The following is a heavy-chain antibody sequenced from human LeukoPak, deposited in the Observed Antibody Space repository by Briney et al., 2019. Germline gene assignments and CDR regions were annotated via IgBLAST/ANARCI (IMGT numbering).Heavy chain of an antibody. Sequence: SETLSLTCTVSGGSISTSSYSWGCIRQPPGKGLEWVVSISYSASTYYNPSLTSRITLSVDTSNNQSSLKLSSVNAADTAVYYCAREGPYDSSDYLRAFDIWGQGTMVTVSS. J-gene: IGHJ3*02. V-gene: IGHV4-39*07. CDR2: ISYSAST. D-gene: IGHD3-22*01. CDR3: AREGPYDSSDYLRAFDI. CDR1: GGSISTSSYS.